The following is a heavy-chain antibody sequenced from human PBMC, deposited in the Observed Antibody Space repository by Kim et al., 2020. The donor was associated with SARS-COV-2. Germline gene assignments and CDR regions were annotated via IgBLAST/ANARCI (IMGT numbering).Heavy chain of an antibody. D-gene: IGHD3-3*01. CDR3: ARGLRFLEWLVIDYYYGMDV. CDR2: INHSGST. Sequence: SETLSLTCAVYGGSFSGYYWSWIRQAPGKGLEWIGEINHSGSTNYNPSLKSRVTISVDTSKNQFSLKLSSVTAADTAVYYCARGLRFLEWLVIDYYYGMDVWGQGTTVTVSS. CDR1: GGSFSGYY. V-gene: IGHV4-34*01. J-gene: IGHJ6*02.